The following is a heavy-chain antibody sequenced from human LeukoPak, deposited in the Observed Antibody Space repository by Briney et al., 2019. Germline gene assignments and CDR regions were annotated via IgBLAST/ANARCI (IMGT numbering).Heavy chain of an antibody. Sequence: GGSLRLSCAASGFTFSSYWMSWVRQAPGKGLEWVANIKQDGSEKYYVDSVKGRFTISRDNAKNSLYLQMNSLRAKDTAVYYCVGFGEQFDYWGQGTLVTVSS. CDR3: VGFGEQFDY. D-gene: IGHD3-10*01. CDR1: GFTFSSYW. V-gene: IGHV3-7*03. CDR2: IKQDGSEK. J-gene: IGHJ4*02.